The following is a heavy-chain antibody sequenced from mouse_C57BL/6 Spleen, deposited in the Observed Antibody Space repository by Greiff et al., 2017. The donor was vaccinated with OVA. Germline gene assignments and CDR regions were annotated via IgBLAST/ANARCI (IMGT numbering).Heavy chain of an antibody. CDR3: AREPLGSSFWFAY. CDR2: IHPNSGST. D-gene: IGHD1-1*01. J-gene: IGHJ3*01. Sequence: QVQLQQPGAELVKPGASVKLSCKASGYTFTSYWMHWVEQRPGQGLEWIGMIHPNSGSTNYNEKFKSKATLTVDKSSSTAYMQLSSLTSEDSAVYYGAREPLGSSFWFAYWGQGTLVTVSA. V-gene: IGHV1-64*01. CDR1: GYTFTSYW.